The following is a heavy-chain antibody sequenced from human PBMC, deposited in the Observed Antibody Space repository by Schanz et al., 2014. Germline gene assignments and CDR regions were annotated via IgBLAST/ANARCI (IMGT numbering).Heavy chain of an antibody. J-gene: IGHJ3*02. Sequence: EVQLVESGGGLVQPGGSLRLSCSASGFAFSNYAMHWVRQAPEKGLEYVSAITKDGRSAYYADSVKGRFTISRDNSKSTHYLQMSSLRVEDTAVYYCVKDAHSSSWWGGAFDIWGHGTKVTVSS. CDR3: VKDAHSSSWWGGAFDI. CDR1: GFAFSNYA. D-gene: IGHD6-13*01. CDR2: ITKDGRSA. V-gene: IGHV3-64D*06.